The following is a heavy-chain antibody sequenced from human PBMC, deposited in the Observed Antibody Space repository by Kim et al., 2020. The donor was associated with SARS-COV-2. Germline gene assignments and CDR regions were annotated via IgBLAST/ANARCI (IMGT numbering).Heavy chain of an antibody. D-gene: IGHD2-2*02. V-gene: IGHV3-48*02. Sequence: VKGRFTISRDNAKTSLYLQMNSLRDEDTAVYYCARDRYCSSTSCYTPFDYWGQGTLVTVSS. CDR3: ARDRYCSSTSCYTPFDY. J-gene: IGHJ4*02.